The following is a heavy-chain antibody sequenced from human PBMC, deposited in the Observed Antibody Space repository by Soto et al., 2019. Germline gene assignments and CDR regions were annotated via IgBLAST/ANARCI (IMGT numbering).Heavy chain of an antibody. CDR3: AKVSLGASTITDFYYYGMDV. J-gene: IGHJ6*02. Sequence: EVQLLESGGGLVQPGGSLRLSCAASGFTFSSYAMSWVRQAPGKGLEWVSSVSATGDSTYYADSVKGRFTISRDNSKNTLYLQRNSLRAEDTAVYYCAKVSLGASTITDFYYYGMDVWGQGTTVTVSS. D-gene: IGHD1-26*01. V-gene: IGHV3-23*01. CDR1: GFTFSSYA. CDR2: VSATGDST.